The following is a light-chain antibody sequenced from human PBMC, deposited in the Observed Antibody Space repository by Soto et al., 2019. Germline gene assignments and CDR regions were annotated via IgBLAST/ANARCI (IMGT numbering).Light chain of an antibody. CDR2: GAS. Sequence: TQSPSTLSASVGDRVTITSLASQSITRNLAWYQHKPGQSPRLLIYGASARATGIPDRFSGGGSGTDFTLTISRLEPEDFAVYYCQQYGGSPRTFGQRSNVDIK. J-gene: IGKJ1*01. CDR3: QQYGGSPRT. V-gene: IGKV3-20*01. CDR1: QSITRN.